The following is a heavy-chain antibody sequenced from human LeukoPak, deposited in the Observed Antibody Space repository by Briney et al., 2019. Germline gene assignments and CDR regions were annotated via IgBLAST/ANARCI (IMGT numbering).Heavy chain of an antibody. J-gene: IGHJ4*02. CDR1: GGSISSYY. Sequence: SETLSLTCTVSGGSISSYYWSWIRQTPGKGLEWIGYIYYSGSTNYNPSLKSRVTISVDTSKNQFSLKLSSVTAADTAVYYCARHILTGGYYFGYWGQGTLVTVSS. V-gene: IGHV4-59*08. D-gene: IGHD3-9*01. CDR3: ARHILTGGYYFGY. CDR2: IYYSGST.